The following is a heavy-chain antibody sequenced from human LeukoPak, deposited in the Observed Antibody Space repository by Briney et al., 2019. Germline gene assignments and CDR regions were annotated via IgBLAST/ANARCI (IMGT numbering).Heavy chain of an antibody. D-gene: IGHD2-2*01. CDR1: GYSISSGYY. CDR3: ARKFGIVVVPAATNWFDP. Sequence: SDTLSLTCAVSGYSISSGYYWGWIRQPPGEGLEWIGSIYHSGSTYYNPSLKSRVTISVDTSKNQFSLKLSSVTAADTAVYYCARKFGIVVVPAATNWFDPWGQGTLVTVSS. J-gene: IGHJ5*02. V-gene: IGHV4-38-2*01. CDR2: IYHSGST.